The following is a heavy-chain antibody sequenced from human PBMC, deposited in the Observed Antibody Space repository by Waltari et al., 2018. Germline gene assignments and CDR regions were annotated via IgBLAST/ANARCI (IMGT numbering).Heavy chain of an antibody. CDR2: IYHSGST. V-gene: IGHV4-38-2*01. Sequence: QVQLQESGPGLVKPSETLSLTCAVSAYSISSGYYWGWIRQPPGKGLEWIGSIYHSGSTYYNPSLKSRVTISVDTSKNQFSLKLSSVTAADTAVYYCARFGSGWYSWGQGTLVTVSS. J-gene: IGHJ4*02. D-gene: IGHD6-19*01. CDR3: ARFGSGWYS. CDR1: AYSISSGYY.